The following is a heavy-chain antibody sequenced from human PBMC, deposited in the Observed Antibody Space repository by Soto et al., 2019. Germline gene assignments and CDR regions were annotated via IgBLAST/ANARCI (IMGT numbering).Heavy chain of an antibody. V-gene: IGHV3-30-3*01. CDR3: ARGQGRGDY. CDR2: ISYDGRNT. Sequence: QVQLVESGGGVVQPGRSLRLSCAASGFTFSSYAMHWVRQAPGKGLEWVAVISYDGRNTYYADSVKGRFTISRDNSKNTLYLQMNSLRAEDTAVYYCARGQGRGDYWGQGTLVTVSS. J-gene: IGHJ4*02. CDR1: GFTFSSYA.